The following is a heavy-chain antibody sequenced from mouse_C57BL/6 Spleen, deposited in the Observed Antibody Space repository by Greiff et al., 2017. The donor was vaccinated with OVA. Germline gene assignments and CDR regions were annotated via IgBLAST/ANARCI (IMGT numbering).Heavy chain of an antibody. Sequence: VKLQESGAELVKPGASVKISCKASGYAFSSYWMNWVKQRPGKGLEWIGQIYPGDGDTNYNGKFKGKATLTADKSSSTAYMQLSSLTSEDSAVYFCARSYYGSSYPAWFAYWGQGTLVTVSA. J-gene: IGHJ3*01. CDR1: GYAFSSYW. D-gene: IGHD1-1*01. V-gene: IGHV1-80*01. CDR2: IYPGDGDT. CDR3: ARSYYGSSYPAWFAY.